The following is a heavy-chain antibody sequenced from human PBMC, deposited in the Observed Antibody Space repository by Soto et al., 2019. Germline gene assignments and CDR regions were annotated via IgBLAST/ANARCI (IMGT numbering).Heavy chain of an antibody. CDR3: VRSMIIVVRLIGLDY. J-gene: IGHJ4*02. D-gene: IGHD3-22*01. CDR2: ISYDGSNK. CDR1: GFTFRSYA. Sequence: GGSLRLSCGASGFTFRSYAMHWVRQTPGKGLEWVAVISYDGSNKHYADSVKGRFSISRDNSKNMLYLQMDSLSTEDTAVYYCVRSMIIVVRLIGLDYWGQGTLVTVSS. V-gene: IGHV3-30-3*01.